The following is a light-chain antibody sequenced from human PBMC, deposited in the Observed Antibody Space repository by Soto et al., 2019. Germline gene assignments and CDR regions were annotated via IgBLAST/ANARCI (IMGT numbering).Light chain of an antibody. V-gene: IGKV3-20*01. CDR1: QSVSSSY. J-gene: IGKJ5*01. CDR2: GAS. Sequence: EIVLTQSPGTLSLSPGERATLSCRGSQSVSSSYLAWYQQKPGQAPRLLIYGASSRATGIPDRFSGSGSGTDFTLTISRLEPEDFAVYYCQQYGSSPPPITFGQGTRLEIK. CDR3: QQYGSSPPPIT.